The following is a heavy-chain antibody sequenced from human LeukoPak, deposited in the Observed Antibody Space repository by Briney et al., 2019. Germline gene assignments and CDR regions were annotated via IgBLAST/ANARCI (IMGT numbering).Heavy chain of an antibody. CDR3: ARFTPDTAMVFDC. V-gene: IGHV3-33*08. D-gene: IGHD5-18*01. J-gene: IGHJ4*02. CDR1: GFTFSSYS. CDR2: IRYDGSNK. Sequence: GGSLRLPCAASGFTFSSYSMNWVRQAPGKGLEWVAFIRYDGSNKYYADSVKGRFTISRDNAKNSLYLQMNSLRVEDTAVYYCARFTPDTAMVFDCWGQGTLVTVSS.